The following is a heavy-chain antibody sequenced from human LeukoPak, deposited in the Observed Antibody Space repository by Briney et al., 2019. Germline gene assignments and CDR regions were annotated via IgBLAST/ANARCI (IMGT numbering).Heavy chain of an antibody. CDR1: GGSISSYY. CDR2: IYYSGST. Sequence: SETLSLTCTVSGGSISSYYWSWIRQPPGKGLEWIGYIYYSGSTNYNPSLKSRVTISVDTSKNQFSLKLSSVTTADTAVYYCARAVPAAPGYYFDYWGQGILVTVSS. CDR3: ARAVPAAPGYYFDY. D-gene: IGHD2-2*01. V-gene: IGHV4-59*01. J-gene: IGHJ4*02.